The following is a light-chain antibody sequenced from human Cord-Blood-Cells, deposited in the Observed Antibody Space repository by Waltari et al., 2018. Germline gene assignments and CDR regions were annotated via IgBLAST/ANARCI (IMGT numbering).Light chain of an antibody. CDR3: SSYTSSSTYV. J-gene: IGLJ1*01. Sequence: QSALTQPASVSGSPGQSITISCTGTSSDVGGYNYVSWYQQHPGKAPKLMIYDVSNRPSGFSNRFSDSKSGNTASLTISGLQAEDEADYYCSSYTSSSTYVFGTGTKVTVL. V-gene: IGLV2-14*01. CDR1: SSDVGGYNY. CDR2: DVS.